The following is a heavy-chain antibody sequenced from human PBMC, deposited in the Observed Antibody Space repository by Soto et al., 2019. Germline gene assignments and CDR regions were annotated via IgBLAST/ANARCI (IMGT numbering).Heavy chain of an antibody. V-gene: IGHV3-23*01. J-gene: IGHJ4*02. CDR2: VSGVGDKT. Sequence: EVQLLESGGGLVQPGGSLRLSCAASGFTFSSYAMSWVRQAPGKGLEWVSTVSGVGDKTFYADSVKGRFTISRDNYRNTLYLQMSSLRVDDTAVYYCAKSPNWNYESGYFDYWGQGTLVTVSS. CDR1: GFTFSSYA. CDR3: AKSPNWNYESGYFDY. D-gene: IGHD1-7*01.